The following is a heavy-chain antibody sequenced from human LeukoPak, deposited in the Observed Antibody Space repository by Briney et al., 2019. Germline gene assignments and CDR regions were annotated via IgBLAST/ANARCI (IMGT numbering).Heavy chain of an antibody. V-gene: IGHV4-34*01. CDR3: ARHLRITMVRGVGNWFDP. CDR2: INHSGST. CDR1: GGSFSGYY. D-gene: IGHD3-10*01. Sequence: PSETLSLTCAVYGGSFSGYYWSWIRQPPGKGLEWIGEINHSGSTNYNPSLKSRVTISVDTSKNQFSLKLSSVTAADTAVYYCARHLRITMVRGVGNWFDPWGQGTLVTVSS. J-gene: IGHJ5*02.